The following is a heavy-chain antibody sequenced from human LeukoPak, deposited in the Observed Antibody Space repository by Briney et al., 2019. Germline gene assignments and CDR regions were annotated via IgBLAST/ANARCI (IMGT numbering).Heavy chain of an antibody. Sequence: ASVKVSCKASGYTFNNYDINWVRQAPGQGLEWMGWMNPNSGNTGYAQKFQGRFTMTRDTSTSTVYMELSSLRSEDTAVYYCARVNGYNYGLYYFDYWGQGTLVTVSS. J-gene: IGHJ4*02. CDR1: GYTFNNYD. CDR2: MNPNSGNT. D-gene: IGHD5-18*01. V-gene: IGHV1-8*01. CDR3: ARVNGYNYGLYYFDY.